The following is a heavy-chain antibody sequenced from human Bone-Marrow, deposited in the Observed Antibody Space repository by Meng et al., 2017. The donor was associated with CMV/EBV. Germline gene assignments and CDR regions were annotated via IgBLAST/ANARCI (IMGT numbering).Heavy chain of an antibody. CDR1: GYSFTNYW. D-gene: IGHD1-26*01. V-gene: IGHV5-51*01. Sequence: SCKTSGYSFTNYWIGWVRQVPGKGLEWMGIIYPDDSDTRYTPSFQGQVTISADKSISTAYLQWSSLKASDTAVYYCATWGQWELALDYWGQGTLVTVSS. CDR2: IYPDDSDT. CDR3: ATWGQWELALDY. J-gene: IGHJ4*02.